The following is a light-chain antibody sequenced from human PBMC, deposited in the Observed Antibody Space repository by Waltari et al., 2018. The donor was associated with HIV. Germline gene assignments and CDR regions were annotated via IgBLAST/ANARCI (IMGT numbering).Light chain of an antibody. J-gene: IGLJ3*02. Sequence: QTVVTQETSFSVSPGGTVTLTCGLSSCSVHSRYYPSWYQQTPGLPPRILIYDTNTRSSGVPDRFSGSILGNKAALTITGAQSDDESEYYCLLYVGTGIWVFGGGTKLTVL. V-gene: IGLV8-61*01. CDR1: SCSVHSRYY. CDR3: LLYVGTGIWV. CDR2: DTN.